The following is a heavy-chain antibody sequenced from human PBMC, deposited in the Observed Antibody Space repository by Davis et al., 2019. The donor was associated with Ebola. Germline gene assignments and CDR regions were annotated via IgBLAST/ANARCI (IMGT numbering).Heavy chain of an antibody. Sequence: PGGSLRLSCGASGFIVSTNYMGWVRQAPGKGLEWVANINYKGEKTYYADSVKGRFTLSRDNAKNKMYLEMNTLRPEDTAVYYCVQDPNWELGYWGQGALVTVS. D-gene: IGHD3-10*01. CDR1: GFIVSTNY. V-gene: IGHV3-23*01. J-gene: IGHJ4*02. CDR2: INYKGEKT. CDR3: VQDPNWELGY.